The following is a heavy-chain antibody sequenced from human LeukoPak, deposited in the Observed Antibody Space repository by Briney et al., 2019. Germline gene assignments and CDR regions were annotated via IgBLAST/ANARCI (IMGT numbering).Heavy chain of an antibody. CDR1: GGTFSSYA. J-gene: IGHJ6*03. Sequence: ASVKVSCKASGGTFSSYAISWVRQAPGQGLEWMGGIIPIFGTANYAQKFQGRVTITADESTSTAYMELSSLRSEDTAVYYCARGVLCSSTSCPDYYYMDVWGKGTMVTVSS. D-gene: IGHD2-2*01. CDR2: IIPIFGTA. V-gene: IGHV1-69*13. CDR3: ARGVLCSSTSCPDYYYMDV.